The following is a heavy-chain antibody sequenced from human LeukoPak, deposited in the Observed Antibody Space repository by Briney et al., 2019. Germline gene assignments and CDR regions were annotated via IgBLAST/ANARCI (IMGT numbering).Heavy chain of an antibody. J-gene: IGHJ4*02. CDR2: IYGAGAGIT. V-gene: IGHV3-53*01. Sequence: GGSLRLSCATSGFTVNNNYMSWVRQAPGKGLEWVSVIYGAGAGITYYIDSVKGRFTISRDNSRNTVYLQMNSLRAKDTAVYYCARELGDWGQGTLVTVSS. CDR1: GFTVNNNY. CDR3: ARELGD.